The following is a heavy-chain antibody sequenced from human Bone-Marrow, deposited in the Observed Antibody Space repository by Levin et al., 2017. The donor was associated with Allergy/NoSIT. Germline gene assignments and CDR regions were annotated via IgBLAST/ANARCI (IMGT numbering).Heavy chain of an antibody. J-gene: IGHJ6*02. CDR1: GFSVGGSY. Sequence: QAGGSLRLSCAVSGFSVGGSYMTWVRQAPGKGLEWLSVMYSGASAYYAESVRGRFIISRDNSKNMLYLQLNSLGVEDTAVYYCARDVVVAPAAIDGYYGMDVWGQGTTVTVSS. V-gene: IGHV3-66*01. D-gene: IGHD2-2*01. CDR3: ARDVVVAPAAIDGYYGMDV. CDR2: MYSGASA.